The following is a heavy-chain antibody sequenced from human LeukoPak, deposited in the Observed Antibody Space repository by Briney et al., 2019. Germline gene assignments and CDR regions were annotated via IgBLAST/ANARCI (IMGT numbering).Heavy chain of an antibody. CDR1: GGTFTNYA. CDR3: ARGEGGSSNSCSLDY. D-gene: IGHD2-2*01. Sequence: ASVKLSFTASGGTFTNYASSWVRHAPGQGPEWMGGIIPCLDIRDYAQRFPARVPITADKSTSTAYMELRSLRSEDTAVYYCARGEGGSSNSCSLDYWGQGTQVTVSS. CDR2: IIPCLDIR. J-gene: IGHJ4*02. V-gene: IGHV1-69*10.